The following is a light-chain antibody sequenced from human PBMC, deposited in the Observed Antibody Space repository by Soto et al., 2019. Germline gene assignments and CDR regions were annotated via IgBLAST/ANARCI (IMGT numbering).Light chain of an antibody. J-gene: IGKJ2*01. CDR2: AAS. V-gene: IGKV1-8*01. CDR3: QQYYTYPQT. CDR1: QGINSY. Sequence: AIRMTQSPSSFSASTGDKVTITCQASQGINSYLAWYQQKPGKAPKLLVYAASTLQYGVPSRFSGSGSGTDFTLTISCLQSEDFATYFCQQYYTYPQTFGQGTKLEIK.